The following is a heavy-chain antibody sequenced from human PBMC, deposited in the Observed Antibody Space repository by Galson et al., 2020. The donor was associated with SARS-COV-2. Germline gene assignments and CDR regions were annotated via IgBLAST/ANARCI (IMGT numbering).Heavy chain of an antibody. CDR3: GQYGQYMADV. J-gene: IGHJ4*02. Sequence: GESLKISCAASGYTFTDYAIKWVRQVQGKGLEWVAVIGGDGKNIHYADSVVGRFTVSRDNSKNMAYLQMNSLRAEDTAVYYCGQYGQYMADVWGQGTVVTVSS. CDR1: GYTFTDYA. V-gene: IGHV3-23*01. CDR2: IGGDGKNI. D-gene: IGHD3-10*01.